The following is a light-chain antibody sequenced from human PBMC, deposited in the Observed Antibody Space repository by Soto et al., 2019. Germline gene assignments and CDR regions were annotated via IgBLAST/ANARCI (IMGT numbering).Light chain of an antibody. V-gene: IGKV1-5*01. CDR3: QQYNSYPWT. CDR2: DAS. Sequence: DIQMTQSPSTLSASVGNRVTITCRASQNIFNWLAWYQRKPGRAPNLLIYDASSLQSGVPSTFSGSGSGTEFTLTISSLQPGDVATYYCQQYNSYPWTFGQGTKVEIK. CDR1: QNIFNW. J-gene: IGKJ1*01.